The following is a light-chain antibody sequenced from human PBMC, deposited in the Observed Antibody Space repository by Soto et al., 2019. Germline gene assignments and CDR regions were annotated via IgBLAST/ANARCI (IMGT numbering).Light chain of an antibody. Sequence: DIQMTQSPSTLSASVGDRVTITCRASQSISSWLAWYQQKPGKAPKLLIYDASSLESGVPSRFSGSGSGTEFTLTISSLKPDDFATYYCQQYNSSPWTFGQGTKVEIK. CDR3: QQYNSSPWT. CDR1: QSISSW. J-gene: IGKJ1*01. CDR2: DAS. V-gene: IGKV1-5*01.